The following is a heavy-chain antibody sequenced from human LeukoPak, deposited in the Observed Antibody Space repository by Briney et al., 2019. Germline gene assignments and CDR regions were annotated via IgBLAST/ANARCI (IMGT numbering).Heavy chain of an antibody. CDR1: GFTFRSYG. V-gene: IGHV3-30*02. D-gene: IGHD2-15*01. J-gene: IGHJ4*02. Sequence: GGSLRLSCAASGFTFRSYGVHWVRQAPGKGLEWVAFIRYDGSNKYYADSVKGRFTISRDNSQNTLYLQMKSLRAEDTAVYYCASTSRHYCIGGSCLDYWGQGNLVTVSS. CDR2: IRYDGSNK. CDR3: ASTSRHYCIGGSCLDY.